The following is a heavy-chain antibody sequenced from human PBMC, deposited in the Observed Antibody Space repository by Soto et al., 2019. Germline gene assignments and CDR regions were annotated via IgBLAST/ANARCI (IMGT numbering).Heavy chain of an antibody. CDR3: ARDNFLNIAAVPPPVYYYGMDV. D-gene: IGHD6-13*01. V-gene: IGHV4-31*03. CDR2: IYYSGST. J-gene: IGHJ6*02. Sequence: PSETLSLTCTVSGGSISSGGYYWSWIRQHPGKGLEWIGYIYYSGSTYYNPSLKSRVTISVDTSKNQFSLKLSSVTAADTAVYYCARDNFLNIAAVPPPVYYYGMDVWGQGTTVTVSS. CDR1: GGSISSGGYY.